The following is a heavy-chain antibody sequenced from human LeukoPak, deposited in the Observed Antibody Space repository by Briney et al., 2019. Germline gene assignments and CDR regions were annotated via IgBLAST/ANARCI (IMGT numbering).Heavy chain of an antibody. J-gene: IGHJ4*02. Sequence: GGSLRLSCIASGFIFSTYPMHWVRQAPGKGLEWVAVISYDGSATSYAESVKGRFTFSRDNSKNTLYLQMNSLKTEDTAVYYCTTFYDYGDLVDYWGQGTLVTVSS. D-gene: IGHD4-17*01. CDR3: TTFYDYGDLVDY. CDR1: GFIFSTYP. V-gene: IGHV3-30*04. CDR2: ISYDGSAT.